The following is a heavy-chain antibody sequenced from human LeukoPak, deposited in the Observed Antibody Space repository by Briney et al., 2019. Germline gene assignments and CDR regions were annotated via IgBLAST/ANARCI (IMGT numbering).Heavy chain of an antibody. Sequence: PGGSLRLFCAASGFTFSSYGMHWVRQAPGKGLEWVAVISYDGSNKYYADSVKGRFTISRDNSKNTLYLQMNSLRAEDTAVYYCAKELNRYYDILGVGWLLVGGYDYWGQGTLVTVSS. V-gene: IGHV3-30*18. CDR2: ISYDGSNK. J-gene: IGHJ4*02. D-gene: IGHD3-9*01. CDR3: AKELNRYYDILGVGWLLVGGYDY. CDR1: GFTFSSYG.